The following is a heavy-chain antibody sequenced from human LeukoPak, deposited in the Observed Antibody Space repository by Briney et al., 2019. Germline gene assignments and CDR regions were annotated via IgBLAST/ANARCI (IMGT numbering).Heavy chain of an antibody. CDR2: IAPSDSYT. Sequence: GESLRISCKGSGYSFTSYWNSWVRQMPGKGLEGMGRIAPSDSYTNYSPSFQGRVTISADKSISNAYLQWSSLKASDTAMYYCERLREHPDYWGQGTLVTVSS. CDR1: GYSFTSYW. D-gene: IGHD1/OR15-1a*01. V-gene: IGHV5-10-1*01. CDR3: ERLREHPDY. J-gene: IGHJ4*02.